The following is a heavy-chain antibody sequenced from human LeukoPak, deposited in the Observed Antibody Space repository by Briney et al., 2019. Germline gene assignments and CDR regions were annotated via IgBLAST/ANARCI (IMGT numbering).Heavy chain of an antibody. CDR3: ARGRDYCSDY. V-gene: IGHV3-30*04. D-gene: IGHD2-15*01. J-gene: IGHJ4*02. Sequence: GRSLRLSCAASGFTFSSYAMHWVRQAPGKGLEWVAVTSYDGSHIYYPDSVKGRFTISRDNPKNTLYLQMNSLGPEDTALYYCARGRDYCSDYWGQGTPVTVSS. CDR2: TSYDGSHI. CDR1: GFTFSSYA.